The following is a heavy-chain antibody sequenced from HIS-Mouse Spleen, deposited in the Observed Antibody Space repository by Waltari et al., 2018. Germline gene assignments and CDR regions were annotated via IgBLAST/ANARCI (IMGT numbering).Heavy chain of an antibody. D-gene: IGHD3-3*01. CDR3: ARSPYYDFWSGYSDNWFDP. V-gene: IGHV4-31*03. J-gene: IGHJ5*02. Sequence: QVQLQESDPGLVKPSQTLSLTCTFSGGSISSGGYYCIWIRHPPGKGLEWLGYIYYSGSTYYNPSLKSRVTISVDTSKNQFSLKLSSVTAADTAVYYCARSPYYDFWSGYSDNWFDPWGQGTLVTVSS. CDR2: IYYSGST. CDR1: GGSISSGGYY.